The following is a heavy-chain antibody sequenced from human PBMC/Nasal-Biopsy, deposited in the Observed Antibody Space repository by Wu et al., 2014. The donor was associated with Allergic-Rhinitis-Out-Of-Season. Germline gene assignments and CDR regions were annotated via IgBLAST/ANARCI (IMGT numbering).Heavy chain of an antibody. CDR3: ARRLGYCGAIGCSFAYFDS. CDR2: INRDGRT. J-gene: IGHJ4*02. D-gene: IGHD2-21*01. Sequence: TLSLTCAVSGDSISTFYWTWIRQPPGNGSVESIGSINRDGRTNYNPSLSSRVSMSVDTAKNQFSLRLTSVTAADTAVYYCARRLGYCGAIGCSFAYFDSWGQGALVTLSS. CDR1: GDSISTFY. V-gene: IGHV4-59*01.